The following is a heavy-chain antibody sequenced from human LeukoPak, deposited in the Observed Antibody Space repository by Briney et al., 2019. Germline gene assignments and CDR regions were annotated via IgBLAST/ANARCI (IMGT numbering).Heavy chain of an antibody. CDR2: ISSSSSYT. J-gene: IGHJ4*02. V-gene: IGHV3-11*06. D-gene: IGHD2-15*01. CDR1: GFTFSDYY. Sequence: PGGSLRLSCAASGFTFSDYYMSWIRQAPGKGLEGVSYISSSSSYTNYADSVKGRFTISRDNAKNSLYLQMNSLRAEDTAVYYCARGALVVAATYPDYWGQGTLVTVSS. CDR3: ARGALVVAATYPDY.